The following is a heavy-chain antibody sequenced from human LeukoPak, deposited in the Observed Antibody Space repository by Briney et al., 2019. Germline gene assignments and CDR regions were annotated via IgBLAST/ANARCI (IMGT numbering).Heavy chain of an antibody. CDR3: ATDIPHGSGSFSYFDY. Sequence: ASVKVSCKASGYTFTGYYIHWVRQAPGQGLEWVAWIKPDSGGTNYAQKFQGRVTVAWDTSISTAYMELSGLRSDDTAVYYCATDIPHGSGSFSYFDYWGQGTLVTVSS. J-gene: IGHJ4*02. CDR2: IKPDSGGT. D-gene: IGHD3-10*01. V-gene: IGHV1-2*02. CDR1: GYTFTGYY.